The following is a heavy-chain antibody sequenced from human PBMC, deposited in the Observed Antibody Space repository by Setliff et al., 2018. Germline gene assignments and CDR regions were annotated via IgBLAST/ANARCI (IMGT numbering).Heavy chain of an antibody. CDR1: GASITNSY. Sequence: ASETLSLTCSVSGASITNSYWSWVRQSPEKGLEWIAYIYNPGSSNYNPSLKGRVNISVDTSRNQVSLKLKSVTAADTAVYYCVRESRSTWYRRDFWGQGTLVTVSS. V-gene: IGHV4-59*01. D-gene: IGHD6-13*01. J-gene: IGHJ4*02. CDR3: VRESRSTWYRRDF. CDR2: IYNPGSS.